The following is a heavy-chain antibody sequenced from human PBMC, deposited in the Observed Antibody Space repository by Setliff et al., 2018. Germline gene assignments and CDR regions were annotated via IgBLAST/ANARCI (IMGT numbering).Heavy chain of an antibody. Sequence: ASVKVSCKASGYSFSTYAMSWIRQAPGQGLEWMGWINTNTGNPSYAQGFTGRFVFSLDTSVSTAYLQISSLKPEDAAMYYCARASRFATIVWKGDYYMDVWGKGTTVTVSS. CDR3: ARASRFATIVWKGDYYMDV. V-gene: IGHV7-4-1*02. CDR2: INTNTGNP. CDR1: GYSFSTYA. D-gene: IGHD3-16*02. J-gene: IGHJ6*03.